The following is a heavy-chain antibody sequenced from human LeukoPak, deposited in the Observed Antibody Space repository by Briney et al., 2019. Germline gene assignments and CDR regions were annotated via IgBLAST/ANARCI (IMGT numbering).Heavy chain of an antibody. Sequence: GGSLRLSCSASGFTFSSYWMSWVRQAPGKGLEWVANINQDGSERYYVDSVKGRFTISRDNAKNSLYLQMNSLRAEGTAVYYCARERDTRSGSYHSIWGQGTLVTVSS. CDR3: ARERDTRSGSYHSI. CDR2: INQDGSER. D-gene: IGHD3-10*01. CDR1: GFTFSSYW. V-gene: IGHV3-7*05. J-gene: IGHJ4*02.